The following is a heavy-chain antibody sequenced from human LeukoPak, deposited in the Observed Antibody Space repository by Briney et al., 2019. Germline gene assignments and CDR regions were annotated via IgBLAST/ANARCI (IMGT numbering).Heavy chain of an antibody. CDR2: IYPGDSDT. J-gene: IGHJ3*02. D-gene: IGHD6-6*01. V-gene: IGHV5-51*01. Sequence: GESLKISCKGSGYSFTSYWIGWVRQMPGKGLEWMGIIYPGDSDTRYSSSFQGQVTISADKSISTAYLQWSSLKASDTAMYYCARQESGGARPEGAFDIWGQGTMVTVSS. CDR1: GYSFTSYW. CDR3: ARQESGGARPEGAFDI.